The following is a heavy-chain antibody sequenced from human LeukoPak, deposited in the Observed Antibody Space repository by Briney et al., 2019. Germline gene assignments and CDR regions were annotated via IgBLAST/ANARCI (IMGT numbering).Heavy chain of an antibody. Sequence: QSGGSLRLSCAASGFTFSSYAMHWVRQAPGKGLEWVAVISYDGSNKYYADSVKGRFTISRDNSKNTLYLQMNSLRAEDTAVYYCARDYYDSSGYYGDPRDYWGQGTLVTVSS. V-gene: IGHV3-30-3*01. D-gene: IGHD3-22*01. CDR2: ISYDGSNK. CDR1: GFTFSSYA. CDR3: ARDYYDSSGYYGDPRDY. J-gene: IGHJ4*02.